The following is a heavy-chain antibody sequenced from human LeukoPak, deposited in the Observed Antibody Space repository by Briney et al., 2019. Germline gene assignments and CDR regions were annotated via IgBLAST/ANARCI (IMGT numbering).Heavy chain of an antibody. CDR1: GFTFDDHG. Sequence: PGGSLRLSCAASGFTFDDHGMSWVRQDPGKGLEWVSGINWNGGSTGYADSVKGRFTISRDNAKDSLYLQMNSLRAEDTALYYCARAVGSEYAFDIWGQGTMVTVSS. CDR3: ARAVGSEYAFDI. D-gene: IGHD2-15*01. V-gene: IGHV3-20*04. J-gene: IGHJ3*02. CDR2: INWNGGST.